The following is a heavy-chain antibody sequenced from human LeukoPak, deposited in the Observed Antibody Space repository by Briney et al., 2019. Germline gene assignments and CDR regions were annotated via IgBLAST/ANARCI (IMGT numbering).Heavy chain of an antibody. Sequence: GGSLRLSCAASGFTFSSYDMHWVRQGIGKGLEWVSGIGADGDTYYPGSLKGRFTISRENAKNSLYLQMNSLRAGDTAVYYCARGKHNWFDPWGQGTLVTVSS. D-gene: IGHD2-21*01. J-gene: IGHJ5*02. CDR3: ARGKHNWFDP. CDR2: IGADGDT. V-gene: IGHV3-13*01. CDR1: GFTFSSYD.